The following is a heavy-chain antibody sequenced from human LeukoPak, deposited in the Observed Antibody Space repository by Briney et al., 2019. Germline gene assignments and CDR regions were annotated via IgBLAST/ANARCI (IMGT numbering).Heavy chain of an antibody. V-gene: IGHV3-20*01. D-gene: IGHD2-15*01. CDR2: INWNGGST. CDR1: GFTFDDYG. CDR3: ARGSYCSGGSCYSKRLDY. Sequence: PGGSLRLSCAASGFTFDDYGMSWVRQAPGKGLEWVSGINWNGGSTGYADSVKGRFTISRDNAKNSLYLQMNSLRAEDTALYRCARGSYCSGGSCYSKRLDYWGQGTLVTVSS. J-gene: IGHJ4*02.